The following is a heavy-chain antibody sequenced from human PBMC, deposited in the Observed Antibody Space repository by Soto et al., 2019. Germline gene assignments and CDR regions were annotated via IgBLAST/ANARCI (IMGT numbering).Heavy chain of an antibody. V-gene: IGHV1-2*02. J-gene: IGHJ4*02. D-gene: IGHD2-15*01. CDR2: INPNSGDT. Sequence: ASVKVSCKASGYTFTGYYVHWVRQAPGQVLEWMGWINPNSGDTYLAQRFQGRVTMNRDTSIGTAYMELRGLTSDDTAVYYCAGASSRVSSVVEAYWGQGTLATVSS. CDR3: AGASSRVSSVVEAY. CDR1: GYTFTGYY.